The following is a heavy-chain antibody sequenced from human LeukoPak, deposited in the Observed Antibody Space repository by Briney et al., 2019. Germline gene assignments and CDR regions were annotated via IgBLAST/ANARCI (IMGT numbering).Heavy chain of an antibody. V-gene: IGHV1-8*01. CDR1: GYTFTGYD. Sequence: ASVKVSCKASGYTFTGYDINWVRQATGQGLEWMGWMNPNSGNTGYAQKFQGRVTMTRNTSISTAYMELSSLRPEDTAVYYCARVGTAAAGRGYYFDYWGQGTLVTVSS. CDR2: MNPNSGNT. D-gene: IGHD6-13*01. CDR3: ARVGTAAAGRGYYFDY. J-gene: IGHJ4*02.